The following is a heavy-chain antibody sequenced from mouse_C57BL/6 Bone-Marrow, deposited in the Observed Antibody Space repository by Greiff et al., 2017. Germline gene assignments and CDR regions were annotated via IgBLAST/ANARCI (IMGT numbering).Heavy chain of an antibody. D-gene: IGHD2-2*01. CDR3: TTKGVTDLYYFDY. Sequence: EVQLQQSGAELVRPGASVKLSCTASGFNIKDDYMHWVKQRPEQGLEWIGWIDPENGDTEYASKFQGKATITADTSSNTAYLPLSSLTSEDTAVXYCTTKGVTDLYYFDYWGQGTTLTVSS. J-gene: IGHJ2*01. CDR1: GFNIKDDY. V-gene: IGHV14-4*01. CDR2: IDPENGDT.